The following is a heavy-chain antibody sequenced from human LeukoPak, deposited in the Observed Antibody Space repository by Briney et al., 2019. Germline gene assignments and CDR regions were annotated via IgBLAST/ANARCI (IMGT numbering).Heavy chain of an antibody. V-gene: IGHV1-46*01. CDR2: INPSGGST. J-gene: IGHJ3*02. CDR1: GYTFTSYY. Sequence: VASVKVSCKASGYTFTSYYMHWVRQAPGQGLEWMGIINPSGGSTSYAQKFQGRVTMTRDMSTSTVYMELSRLRSDDTAVYYCARDRSGYSYGFDAFDIWGQGTMVTVSS. CDR3: ARDRSGYSYGFDAFDI. D-gene: IGHD5-18*01.